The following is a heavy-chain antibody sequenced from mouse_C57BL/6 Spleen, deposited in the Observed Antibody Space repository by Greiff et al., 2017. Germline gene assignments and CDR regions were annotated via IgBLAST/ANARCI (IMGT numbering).Heavy chain of an antibody. CDR3: ARGRVLFYAMDY. CDR2: IHPNSGST. D-gene: IGHD1-1*01. Sequence: VQLQQPGAELVKPGASVKLSCKASGYTFTSYWMHWVKQRPGQGLEWIGMIHPNSGSTNYNEKFKSKATLTVDKSSSTAYMQLSSLTSEDSAVYYCARGRVLFYAMDYWGQGTSVTVSS. V-gene: IGHV1-64*01. CDR1: GYTFTSYW. J-gene: IGHJ4*01.